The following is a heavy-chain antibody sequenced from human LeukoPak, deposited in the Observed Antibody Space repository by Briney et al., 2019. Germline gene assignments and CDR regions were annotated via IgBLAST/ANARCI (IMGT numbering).Heavy chain of an antibody. CDR2: IYHSGST. V-gene: IGHV4-4*02. D-gene: IGHD1-7*01. CDR1: GGSISSSNW. J-gene: IGHJ6*03. Sequence: SGTLSLTCAVSGGSISSSNWWSWVRQPPGKGLEWIGEIYHSGSTNYNPSLKSRVTISVDKSKNQFSLKLSSVTAADTAVCYCARAYKGTISLNCYYYMDVWGKGTTVTVSS. CDR3: ARAYKGTISLNCYYYMDV.